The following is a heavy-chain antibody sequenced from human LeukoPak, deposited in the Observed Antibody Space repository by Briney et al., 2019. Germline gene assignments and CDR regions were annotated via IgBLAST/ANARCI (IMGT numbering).Heavy chain of an antibody. V-gene: IGHV4-34*01. D-gene: IGHD1-26*01. J-gene: IGHJ6*02. Sequence: SEILSLTCAVYGGSFSGYYWSWIRQPPGKGLEWIGEINHSGSTNYNPSLKSRVTISVDTSKNQFSLKLSSVTAADTAVYYCARYATYYYYGMDVWGQGTTVTVSS. CDR2: INHSGST. CDR1: GGSFSGYY. CDR3: ARYATYYYYGMDV.